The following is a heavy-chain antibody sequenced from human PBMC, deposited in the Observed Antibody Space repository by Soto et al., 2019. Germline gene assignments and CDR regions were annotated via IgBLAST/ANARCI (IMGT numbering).Heavy chain of an antibody. CDR1: GNTFTSYH. CDR3: IRGGTIVGSIAPFAY. Sequence: QVQLVQSGAEVTKPGASVKVSCKASGNTFTSYHMHWVRQAPGQGLEWMGTLNPGGDTTAHAQKFQCRVTMTRDTSASTVYMEVTSLRSEDTAVYYCIRGGTIVGSIAPFAYWGQGTLVTVSS. D-gene: IGHD1-26*01. J-gene: IGHJ4*02. V-gene: IGHV1-46*03. CDR2: LNPGGDTT.